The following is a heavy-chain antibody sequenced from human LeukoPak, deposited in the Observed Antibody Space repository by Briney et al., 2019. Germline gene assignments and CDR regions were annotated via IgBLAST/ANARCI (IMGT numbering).Heavy chain of an antibody. CDR3: ARDRTIFGVVIMDLDY. Sequence: GASVKVSCKASGYTFTSYGISWVRQAPGQGLEWMGWISAYNGNTNYAQKLQGRVTMTTDTSTSTAYMGLRSLRSDDTAVYYCARDRTIFGVVIMDLDYWGQGTLVTVSS. D-gene: IGHD3-3*01. CDR2: ISAYNGNT. CDR1: GYTFTSYG. J-gene: IGHJ4*02. V-gene: IGHV1-18*01.